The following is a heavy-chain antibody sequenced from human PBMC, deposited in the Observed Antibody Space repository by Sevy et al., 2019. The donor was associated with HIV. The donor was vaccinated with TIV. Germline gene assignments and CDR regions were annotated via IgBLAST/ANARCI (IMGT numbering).Heavy chain of an antibody. V-gene: IGHV3-7*01. J-gene: IGHJ5*02. CDR1: GFTFSAYW. Sequence: GVSLRLSCVASGFTFSAYWMHWVRQAPGKGLEWVANINQGGSEKYYVDSVKGRFTISRDNAKNSLFLQMNSLRAEDTAVYYCARALAAAASSWGQGALVTVSS. D-gene: IGHD6-13*01. CDR3: ARALAAAASS. CDR2: INQGGSEK.